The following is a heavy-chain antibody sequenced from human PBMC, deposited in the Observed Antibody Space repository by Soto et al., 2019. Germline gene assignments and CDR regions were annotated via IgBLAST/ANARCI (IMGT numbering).Heavy chain of an antibody. J-gene: IGHJ4*02. V-gene: IGHV2-5*02. D-gene: IGHD3-3*01. CDR3: AHRVLRAVFGLVTTTAIYFDF. CDR1: GFSLTTSGVG. CDR2: IYWDDDK. Sequence: QITLNESGPTVVKPTETLTLTCTFSGFSLTTSGVGVGWVRQSPGKAPEWLAFIYWDDDKRYSTSLKSRLTITKDTSMNQVVLTMANVDPADTATYYCAHRVLRAVFGLVTTTAIYFDFWGQGTPVVVSS.